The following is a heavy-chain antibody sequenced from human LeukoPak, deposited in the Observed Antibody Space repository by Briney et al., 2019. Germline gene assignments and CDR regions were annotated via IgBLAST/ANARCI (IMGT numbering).Heavy chain of an antibody. CDR1: GGSISSGDYY. J-gene: IGHJ4*02. CDR3: ARTIKRITIFGVARALPPPFDY. D-gene: IGHD3-3*01. V-gene: IGHV4-30-4*08. CDR2: IYYSGST. Sequence: SQTLSLTCTVSGGSISSGDYYWSWIRQPPGKGLEWIGYIYYSGSTYYNPSLKSRVTISVDTSKNQFSLKLSSVTAAGTAVYYCARTIKRITIFGVARALPPPFDYWGQGTLVTVSS.